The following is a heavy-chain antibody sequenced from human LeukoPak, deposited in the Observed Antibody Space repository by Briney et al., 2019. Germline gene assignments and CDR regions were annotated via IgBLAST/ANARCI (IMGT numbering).Heavy chain of an antibody. CDR3: AKGGMTGYYPYDY. CDR2: ITNSGGST. J-gene: IGHJ4*02. CDR1: GFTFSNYA. D-gene: IGHD3-9*01. Sequence: GGSLRLSCAASGFTFSNYAMYWVRQAPGKGLEWVSSITNSGGSTNYADSVKGRFTISRDNSKNTLYLQMNSLRAEDTALYYYAKGGMTGYYPYDYWGQGTLVTVSP. V-gene: IGHV3-23*01.